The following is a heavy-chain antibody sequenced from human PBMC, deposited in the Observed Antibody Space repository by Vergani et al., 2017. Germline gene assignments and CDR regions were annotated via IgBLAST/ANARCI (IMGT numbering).Heavy chain of an antibody. D-gene: IGHD2-2*02. CDR3: ARGSPYCSSTSCYNPFDY. V-gene: IGHV4-39*07. CDR2: IYYSGSP. Sequence: QLQLQESGPGLVKPSETLSLTCTVSGGSISSSSYYWGWIRQPPGKGLEWIGSIYYSGSPYYNPSLKSRVTISVDTSKNQFSLKLSSVTAADTAVYYCARGSPYCSSTSCYNPFDYWGQGTLVTVSS. J-gene: IGHJ4*02. CDR1: GGSISSSSYY.